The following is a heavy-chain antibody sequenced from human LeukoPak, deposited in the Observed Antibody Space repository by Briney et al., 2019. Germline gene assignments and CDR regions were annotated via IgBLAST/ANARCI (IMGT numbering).Heavy chain of an antibody. CDR3: ARDQGYYYDSQNSYYGMDV. CDR1: GYTFTSYA. CDR2: INAGNGNT. J-gene: IGHJ6*02. D-gene: IGHD3-22*01. Sequence: ASVKVSCKASGYTFTSYAMHWVRQAPGQRLEWMGWINAGNGNTKYSQKFQGRVTITRDTSASTAYLELSSLRSEDTAVYYCARDQGYYYDSQNSYYGMDVWGQGTTVTVTS. V-gene: IGHV1-3*01.